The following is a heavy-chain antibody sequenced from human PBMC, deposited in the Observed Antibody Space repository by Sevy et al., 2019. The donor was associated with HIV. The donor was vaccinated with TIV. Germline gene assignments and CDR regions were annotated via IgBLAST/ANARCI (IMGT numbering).Heavy chain of an antibody. CDR1: GYTFTSSW. CDR3: ARRTRDCDGDTCYGTYFDI. D-gene: IGHD2-21*01. J-gene: IGHJ4*02. CDR2: IYPGDSDT. V-gene: IGHV5-51*01. Sequence: GESLKISCQGSGYTFTSSWVDWVRQLPGKGLEWMGTIYPGDSDTRYSPSFQGQVTISDDKSTNTAFLQWASLRTSDTAMYYCARRTRDCDGDTCYGTYFDIWGQGTLVTVSS.